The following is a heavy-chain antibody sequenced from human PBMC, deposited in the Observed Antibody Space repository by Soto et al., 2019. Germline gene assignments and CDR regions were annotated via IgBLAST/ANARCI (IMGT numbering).Heavy chain of an antibody. CDR2: IYWDDDR. D-gene: IGHD1-26*01. J-gene: IGHJ4*03. Sequence: QITLRESGPTLVKPTQTLTLTCTISGFSLTATGEGVGWIRQPPGKALEWLALIYWDDDRRYSPSLKSRLTITKDTSKNQVVLTMTNMDPVDTGTYYCAHRGMSDRSRPFDYWGQGILVTVSS. CDR3: AHRGMSDRSRPFDY. CDR1: GFSLTATGEG. V-gene: IGHV2-5*02.